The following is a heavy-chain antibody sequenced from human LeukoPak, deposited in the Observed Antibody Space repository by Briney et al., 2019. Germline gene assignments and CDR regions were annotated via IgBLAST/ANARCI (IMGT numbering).Heavy chain of an antibody. CDR1: GGSISGFY. D-gene: IGHD1-14*01. Sequence: PSETLSLTCSVSGGSISGFYWSWIRQPPRKGLEWIGYINYSGSTIYNPSLKSRVTISVDTSKNQFSLKLTSVTAADTAVYYCARETGPNDAFDLWGHGTMVTVSS. V-gene: IGHV4-59*01. CDR2: INYSGST. CDR3: ARETGPNDAFDL. J-gene: IGHJ3*01.